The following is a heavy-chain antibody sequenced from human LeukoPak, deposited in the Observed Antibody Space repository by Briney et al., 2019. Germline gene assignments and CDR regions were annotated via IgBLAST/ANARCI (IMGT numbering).Heavy chain of an antibody. D-gene: IGHD2-15*01. Sequence: GGSLRLSCAASGFTFSNAWMSWVRQAPGKGLEWVGRIKSKTDGGTTDYAAPVKGRFTISRDDSKNTLYLQMNSLKTEDTAVYYCATGRYCSGGSCYEDAFDIWGQGTMVTVSS. CDR1: GFTFSNAW. J-gene: IGHJ3*02. V-gene: IGHV3-15*01. CDR2: IKSKTDGGTT. CDR3: ATGRYCSGGSCYEDAFDI.